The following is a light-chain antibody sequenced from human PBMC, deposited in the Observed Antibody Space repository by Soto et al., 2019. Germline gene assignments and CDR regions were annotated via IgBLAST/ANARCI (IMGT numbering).Light chain of an antibody. CDR1: QGISSY. V-gene: IGKV1-8*01. Sequence: AIRMTQSPSSFSASTGDRVTITCRASQGISSYLAWYQQKPGKAPKLLIYAASTLQSGVPSRLRGSGSGTDFPLTISCLQSEDFATYYCQQYYSYPRTFGQGTKVEIK. CDR3: QQYYSYPRT. CDR2: AAS. J-gene: IGKJ1*01.